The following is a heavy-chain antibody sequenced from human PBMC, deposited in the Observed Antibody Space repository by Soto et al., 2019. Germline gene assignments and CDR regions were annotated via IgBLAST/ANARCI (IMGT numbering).Heavy chain of an antibody. D-gene: IGHD1-7*01. V-gene: IGHV3-33*01. CDR3: AAATTWNFHFHY. CDR1: GFTISNHG. CDR2: IWYDGSNR. Sequence: QVHLVESGGGVVQPGTSLRLSCAASGFTISNHGMHWVRQAPGKGLEWVANIWYDGSNRFYADSVKGRFTISKDTSKNTLYLQMSSLRAEDTAVYYCAAATTWNFHFHYWGQGTQVTFSS. J-gene: IGHJ4*02.